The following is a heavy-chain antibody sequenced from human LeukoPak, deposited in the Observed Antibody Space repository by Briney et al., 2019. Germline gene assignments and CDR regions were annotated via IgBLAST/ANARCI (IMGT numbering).Heavy chain of an antibody. D-gene: IGHD6-13*01. Sequence: SETLSLTCTVSGGSISSSSYYWGWIRQPPGKGLEWIGSIYYSGSTYYNPSLKSRVTISVDTSKNQFSLKLSSVTAADTAVYYCARESFWGSSWYYFDYWGQGTLVTVSS. CDR3: ARESFWGSSWYYFDY. CDR1: GGSISSSSYY. CDR2: IYYSGST. J-gene: IGHJ4*02. V-gene: IGHV4-39*07.